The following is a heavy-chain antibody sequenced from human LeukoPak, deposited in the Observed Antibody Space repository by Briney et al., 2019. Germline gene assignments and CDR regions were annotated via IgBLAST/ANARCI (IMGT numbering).Heavy chain of an antibody. CDR2: INPNSGDT. V-gene: IGHV1-2*02. D-gene: IGHD5/OR15-5a*01. Sequence: ASVKVPCKASGYTFTGYYLHWVRQAPGQGLEWMGWINPNSGDTNYAQKFQSRVTFTRDTSISTAYLEVASDDTAVYYCARDLRGLYDYFDYWGQGTLVTVSS. CDR1: GYTFTGYY. J-gene: IGHJ4*02. CDR3: ARDLRGLYDYFDY.